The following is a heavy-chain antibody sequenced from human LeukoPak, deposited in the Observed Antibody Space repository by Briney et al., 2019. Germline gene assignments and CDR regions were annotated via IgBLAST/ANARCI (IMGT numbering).Heavy chain of an antibody. CDR2: IYPRGGT. V-gene: IGHV4-30-2*01. CDR1: GGSISSGSYS. D-gene: IGHD7-27*01. J-gene: IGHJ4*02. CDR3: ARFSPRAMGNYLDF. Sequence: SETLSLTCAVSGGSISSGSYSWSWIRQPPGKGLEWIGYIYPRGGTYYNPSLKSRVILSLDKSANQFSLNLSSVTAADTAVYYCARFSPRAMGNYLDFWGQGTLVTVSS.